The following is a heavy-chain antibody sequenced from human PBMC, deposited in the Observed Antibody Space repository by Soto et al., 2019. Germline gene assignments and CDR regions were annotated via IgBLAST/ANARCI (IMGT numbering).Heavy chain of an antibody. Sequence: GGPLRLSCAASGGTCSSYGMHWVRQAPGKGLEWVAVISYDGSNKYYADSVKGRFTISRDNSKNTLYLQMNSLRAEDTAVYYCAKDLAAVAGYYFDYWGQGTLVTVSS. CDR2: ISYDGSNK. CDR1: GGTCSSYG. V-gene: IGHV3-30*18. J-gene: IGHJ4*02. D-gene: IGHD6-19*01. CDR3: AKDLAAVAGYYFDY.